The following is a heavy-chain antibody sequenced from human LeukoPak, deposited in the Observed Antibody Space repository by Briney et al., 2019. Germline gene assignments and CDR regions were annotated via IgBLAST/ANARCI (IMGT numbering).Heavy chain of an antibody. V-gene: IGHV1-18*01. J-gene: IGHJ4*02. CDR1: GYTFIHYG. Sequence: GASVKVSCKASGYTFIHYGVSWVRQAPGQGLEWMGWINSNGGGTLYAQSLQGRVTLTTDTSTSTLYMELRTLRSGDTAVYYCARSSTGWSVDFWGQGTLVTVSS. CDR3: ARSSTGWSVDF. CDR2: INSNGGGT. D-gene: IGHD6-19*01.